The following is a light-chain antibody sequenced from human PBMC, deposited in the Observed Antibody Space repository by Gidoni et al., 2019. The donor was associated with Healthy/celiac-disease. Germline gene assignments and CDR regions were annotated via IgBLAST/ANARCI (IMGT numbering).Light chain of an antibody. Sequence: EIVLTQSPGTLSLSPGERASQSVSSSYLAWYQQKPGQAPRLLIDGASSRATGIPDRFSGSGSGTDFTITISRLEPEDFAVYYCQQCGSSPRTFGQGTKVEIK. CDR3: QQCGSSPRT. CDR1: QSVSSSY. V-gene: IGKV3-20*01. J-gene: IGKJ1*01. CDR2: GAS.